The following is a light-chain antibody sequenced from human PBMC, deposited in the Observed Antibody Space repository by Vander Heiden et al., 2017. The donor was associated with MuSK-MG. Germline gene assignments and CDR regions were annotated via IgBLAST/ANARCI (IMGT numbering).Light chain of an antibody. Sequence: QSALTQPASVSGSPGQSITISCTGTSSDVGSYNLVSWYQQQPGKAPRLWSYEATKRPSGVSGRFSGSKSGNTASLTISGLQAEDEADFYCGSYTGTSTSTRLFGGGTRLTVL. CDR3: GSYTGTSTSTRL. CDR2: EAT. CDR1: SSDVGSYNL. V-gene: IGLV2-23*01. J-gene: IGLJ3*02.